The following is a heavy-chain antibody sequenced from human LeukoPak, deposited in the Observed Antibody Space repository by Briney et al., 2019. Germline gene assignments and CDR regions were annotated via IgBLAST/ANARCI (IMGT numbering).Heavy chain of an antibody. V-gene: IGHV3-53*01. D-gene: IGHD6-19*01. CDR2: IYSGGST. CDR3: ARGLYSSGWLDY. Sequence: PGGSLRLSCAASGFTVSSNYMSWVRQAPGKGLEWVSVIYSGGSTYYADSVKGRFTISRDTSKNTLYLQMNSLRVEDTAVYLCARGLYSSGWLDYWGQGTLVTVSS. J-gene: IGHJ4*02. CDR1: GFTVSSNY.